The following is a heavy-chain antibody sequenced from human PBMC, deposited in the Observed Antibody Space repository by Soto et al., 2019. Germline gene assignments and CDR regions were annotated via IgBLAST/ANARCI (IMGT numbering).Heavy chain of an antibody. CDR3: ARDWVYCSGGSCYSWNPLAEYYYGMDV. J-gene: IGHJ6*02. V-gene: IGHV4-59*12. CDR2: IYYSGST. CDR1: GGSISSYY. Sequence: SETLSLTCTVSGGSISSYYWSWIRQPPGKGLEWIGYIYYSGSTNYNPSLKSRVTISVDKSKNQFSLKLSSVTAADTAVYYCARDWVYCSGGSCYSWNPLAEYYYGMDVWGQGTTVTVSS. D-gene: IGHD2-15*01.